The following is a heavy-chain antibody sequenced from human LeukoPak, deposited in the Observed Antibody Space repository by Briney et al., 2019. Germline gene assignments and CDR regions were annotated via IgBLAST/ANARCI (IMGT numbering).Heavy chain of an antibody. J-gene: IGHJ5*02. CDR2: ISYDGSNK. CDR1: GFTFSSYG. CDR3: AKDPVYPLLVRFDP. Sequence: GGSLRLSCAASGFTFSSYGMHWVRQAPAKGLERVAVISYDGSNKYYADSVKGRFTISRDNSKNTLYLQMNSLRSEDTAVYYCAKDPVYPLLVRFDPWGQGTLVTVSS. D-gene: IGHD1-14*01. V-gene: IGHV3-30*18.